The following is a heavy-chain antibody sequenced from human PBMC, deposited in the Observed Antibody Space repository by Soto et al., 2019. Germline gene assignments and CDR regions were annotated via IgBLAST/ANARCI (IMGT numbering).Heavy chain of an antibody. Sequence: ASVKVSCKASGYTFTGYYIHWPRQAPGQGPEWMGWIDPNSGDTNYAQKFQGRVTMTRGSSISTAYMELSRLRSDDTAVYYCARQKYSSSWFYDYWGQGTLVTVSS. CDR1: GYTFTGYY. J-gene: IGHJ4*02. CDR3: ARQKYSSSWFYDY. CDR2: IDPNSGDT. D-gene: IGHD6-13*01. V-gene: IGHV1-2*02.